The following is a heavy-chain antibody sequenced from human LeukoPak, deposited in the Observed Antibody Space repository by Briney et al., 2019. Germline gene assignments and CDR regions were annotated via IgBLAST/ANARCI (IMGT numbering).Heavy chain of an antibody. Sequence: GGSLRLSCAASGFTFNTYNMNWVRQAPGKGLEWVSSISTSSSYIYYADSVKGRFTISRDNSKNTLCLQMNSLRAEDTAVYYCARGGASSSWFIDYWGQGTLVTVSS. V-gene: IGHV3-21*01. J-gene: IGHJ4*02. CDR3: ARGGASSSWFIDY. D-gene: IGHD6-13*01. CDR1: GFTFNTYN. CDR2: ISTSSSYI.